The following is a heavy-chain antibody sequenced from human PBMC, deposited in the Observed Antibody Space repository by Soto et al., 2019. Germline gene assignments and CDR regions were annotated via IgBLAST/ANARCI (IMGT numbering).Heavy chain of an antibody. Sequence: SETLSLTCTVAGGSIANVGYHRTRISQHPEKGLEWIGYIYYTGSTNYNPSLRSRVTISRDPSRNQFSLRLSSVTAADTALYFCARAGDYTEYFWFDPWGQGTLVTVSS. D-gene: IGHD4-4*01. J-gene: IGHJ5*02. CDR3: ARAGDYTEYFWFDP. CDR2: IYYTGST. V-gene: IGHV4-31*03. CDR1: GGSIANVGYH.